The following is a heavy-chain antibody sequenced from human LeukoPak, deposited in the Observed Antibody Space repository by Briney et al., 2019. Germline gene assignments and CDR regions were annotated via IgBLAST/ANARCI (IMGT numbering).Heavy chain of an antibody. J-gene: IGHJ6*03. D-gene: IGHD1-26*01. Sequence: GASVKVSCKASGYTFTSYGIHWVRQAPGQGLEWMGWINTNTGNPTYAQGFTGRFVFSLETSVSTSCLQISSLKAEDTAVYYCARGRGSSARLGYYFYYIDVWGKGTTVTVSS. V-gene: IGHV7-4-1*02. CDR2: INTNTGNP. CDR3: ARGRGSSARLGYYFYYIDV. CDR1: GYTFTSYG.